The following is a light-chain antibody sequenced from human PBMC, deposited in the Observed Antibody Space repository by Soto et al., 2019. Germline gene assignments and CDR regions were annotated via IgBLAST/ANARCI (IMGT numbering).Light chain of an antibody. V-gene: IGKV1-39*01. CDR2: AAS. J-gene: IGKJ5*01. Sequence: DIQMTQSPSSLSASVGDRVTITCRASQSISSYLNWYQQKPGKAPKLLIYAASSLQSGVPSRFSGSGTGTDFTLPISSLQPEDFVTYYCQQSYSTPQITFGQGTRLEIK. CDR1: QSISSY. CDR3: QQSYSTPQIT.